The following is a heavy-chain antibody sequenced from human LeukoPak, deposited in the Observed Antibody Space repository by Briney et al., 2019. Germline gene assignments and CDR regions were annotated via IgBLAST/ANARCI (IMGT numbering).Heavy chain of an antibody. CDR1: GFTFSSYW. Sequence: GGSLGLSCAASGFTFSSYWMSWVRQAPGKGLEWVANIKQDGSAKYSVDSVKGRFTISRDNAKNSPYLQMNSLRAEDTAVYYCARKRGYSYGPFDYWGQGTLVTVSS. J-gene: IGHJ4*02. V-gene: IGHV3-7*01. CDR2: IKQDGSAK. CDR3: ARKRGYSYGPFDY. D-gene: IGHD5-18*01.